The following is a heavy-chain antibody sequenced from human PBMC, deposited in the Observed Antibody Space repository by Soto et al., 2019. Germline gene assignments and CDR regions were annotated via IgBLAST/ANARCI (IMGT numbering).Heavy chain of an antibody. CDR3: AKNRPSGYDGY. CDR1: GFTFSSYG. Sequence: GGSLRLSCAASGFTFSSYGMHWVRQAPGKGLEWVAVISYDGSNKYYADSVKGRFTISRDNSKNTLYLQMNSLRAEDTAVYYCAKNRPSGYDGYWGQGTLVTVSS. CDR2: ISYDGSNK. V-gene: IGHV3-30*18. D-gene: IGHD5-12*01. J-gene: IGHJ4*02.